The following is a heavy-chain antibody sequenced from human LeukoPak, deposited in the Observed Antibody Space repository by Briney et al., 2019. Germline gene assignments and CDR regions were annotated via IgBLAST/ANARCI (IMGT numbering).Heavy chain of an antibody. D-gene: IGHD2-21*02. V-gene: IGHV3-23*01. J-gene: IGHJ4*02. CDR2: ISGSGGST. Sequence: PGGSLRLSCAASGFTFSSYAMSWVRQAPGKGLEWVSAISGSGGSTYYADSVKGRFTISRDNSKNTLYLQMNSLRAEDTAVYYRAKARGAVVVTPSDYWGQGTLVTVSS. CDR1: GFTFSSYA. CDR3: AKARGAVVVTPSDY.